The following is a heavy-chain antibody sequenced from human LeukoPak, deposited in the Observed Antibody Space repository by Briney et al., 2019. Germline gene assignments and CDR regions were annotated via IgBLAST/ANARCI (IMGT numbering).Heavy chain of an antibody. CDR2: ISSSSTI. D-gene: IGHD2-15*01. J-gene: IGHJ4*02. Sequence: GGSLRLSCAASGFTFSSYSMNWVRQAPGKGLEWVSYISSSSTIYYADSVKGRLTISRDNAKNSLYLQMNSLRAEDTAVYYCARGRSGYVDYWGQGTLVTVSS. V-gene: IGHV3-48*01. CDR1: GFTFSSYS. CDR3: ARGRSGYVDY.